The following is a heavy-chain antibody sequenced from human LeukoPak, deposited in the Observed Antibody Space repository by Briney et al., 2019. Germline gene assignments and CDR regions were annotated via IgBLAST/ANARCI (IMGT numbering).Heavy chain of an antibody. Sequence: GGSLRLSCAASGFTFSSYSMNWVHQAPGKGLEWVSSISSSSRFKYYADSVKGRFTISRDNAEESLYLQMSSLRAEDTAVYYCARYVYGDYGYSYYYGMDVWGQGTTVTVSS. CDR2: ISSSSRFK. D-gene: IGHD4-17*01. CDR3: ARYVYGDYGYSYYYGMDV. CDR1: GFTFSSYS. V-gene: IGHV3-21*01. J-gene: IGHJ6*02.